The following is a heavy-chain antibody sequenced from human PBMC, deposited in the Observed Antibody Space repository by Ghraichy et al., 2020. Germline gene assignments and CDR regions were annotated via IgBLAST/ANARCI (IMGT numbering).Heavy chain of an antibody. J-gene: IGHJ5*02. V-gene: IGHV3-23*01. Sequence: GESLNISCAASGFTFSNYAMSWVRQAPGKGLEWVSSVTNSGGSAYYADSVKGRFTISRDNSKNTLYLQMNSLRAEDAALYYCAKDRTDTSKLPFDPWGQGTLVTVSS. CDR3: AKDRTDTSKLPFDP. CDR1: GFTFSNYA. CDR2: VTNSGGSA. D-gene: IGHD5-18*01.